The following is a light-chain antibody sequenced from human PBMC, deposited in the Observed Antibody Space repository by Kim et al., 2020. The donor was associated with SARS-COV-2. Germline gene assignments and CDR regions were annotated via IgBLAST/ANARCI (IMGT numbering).Light chain of an antibody. Sequence: TVTISCPRRSGSIASNYVQWYRQRPGSSPTTVIYEDNQRPSGVPDRFSGSIASSSNSASLTISGLRPEDEADYYCQSYDSSPWVFGGGTQLTVL. CDR1: SGSIASNY. CDR2: EDN. V-gene: IGLV6-57*01. CDR3: QSYDSSPWV. J-gene: IGLJ3*02.